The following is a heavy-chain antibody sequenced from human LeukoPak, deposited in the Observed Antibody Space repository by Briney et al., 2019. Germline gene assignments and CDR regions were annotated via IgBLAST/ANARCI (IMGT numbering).Heavy chain of an antibody. Sequence: SETLSLTCIVCGGSISSYYWSWIRQPPGKGLEWIGYIYYSGSTNYNPSLKSRVTISVDTSENQFSLKLSSVTAADTAVYYCARERGSYYSDFDYWGQGTLVTVSS. CDR3: ARERGSYYSDFDY. D-gene: IGHD1-26*01. CDR1: GGSISSYY. CDR2: IYYSGST. V-gene: IGHV4-59*01. J-gene: IGHJ4*02.